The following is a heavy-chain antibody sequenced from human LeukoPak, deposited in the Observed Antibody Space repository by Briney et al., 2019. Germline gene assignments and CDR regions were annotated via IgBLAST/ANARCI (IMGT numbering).Heavy chain of an antibody. D-gene: IGHD3-16*02. CDR1: GFTFSSYG. CDR2: ISSSGSTI. J-gene: IGHJ4*02. CDR3: ARDVRGYPLDY. V-gene: IGHV3-48*04. Sequence: GGPLRLSCAASGFTFSSYGMHWVRQAPGKGLEWVSYISSSGSTIYYADSVKGRFTISRDNAKNSLYLQMNSLRAEDTAVYYCARDVRGYPLDYWGQGTLVTVSS.